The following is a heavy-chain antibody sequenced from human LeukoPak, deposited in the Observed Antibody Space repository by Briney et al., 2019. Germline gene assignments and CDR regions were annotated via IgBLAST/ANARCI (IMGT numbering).Heavy chain of an antibody. CDR1: GFTFSGYE. V-gene: IGHV3-48*03. J-gene: IGHJ1*01. D-gene: IGHD3-22*01. CDR2: ISHTSDTI. CDR3: ARLNYYDGSGYQSVPH. Sequence: PGGSLRLSCAASGFTFSGYEMNWVRQAPGKGLECIAYISHTSDTINYADSVKGRFTISRDNAKNSLYLQMNSLRVDDTAVYYCARLNYYDGSGYQSVPHWGQGTLVTVSS.